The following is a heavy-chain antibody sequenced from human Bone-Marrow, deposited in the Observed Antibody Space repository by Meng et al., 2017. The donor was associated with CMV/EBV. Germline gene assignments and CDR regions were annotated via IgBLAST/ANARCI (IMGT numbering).Heavy chain of an antibody. CDR1: GGSISSSSYY. CDR3: ASEEIVVVPAARGHWFDP. J-gene: IGHJ5*02. D-gene: IGHD2-2*01. CDR2: IYYSGST. V-gene: IGHV4-39*07. Sequence: GSLRLSCTVSGGSISSSSYYWGWIRQPPGKGLEWIGSIYYSGSTYYNPSLKSRVTISVDTSKNQFSLKLSSVTAADTAVYYCASEEIVVVPAARGHWFDPWGQGTLVTVSS.